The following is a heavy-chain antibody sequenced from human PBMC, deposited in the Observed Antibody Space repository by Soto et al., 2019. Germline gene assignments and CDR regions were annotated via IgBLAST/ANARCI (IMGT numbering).Heavy chain of an antibody. Sequence: GESLKISCKASGYTFTGYYMHWVRQAPGQGLEWMGWINPNSGGTNYAQKFQGRVTMTRDTSISTAYMELSRLRSDDTAVYYCARDSSSWYYYYGMDVWGQGTTVTVSS. CDR2: INPNSGGT. D-gene: IGHD6-13*01. CDR3: ARDSSSWYYYYGMDV. CDR1: GYTFTGYY. V-gene: IGHV1-2*02. J-gene: IGHJ6*02.